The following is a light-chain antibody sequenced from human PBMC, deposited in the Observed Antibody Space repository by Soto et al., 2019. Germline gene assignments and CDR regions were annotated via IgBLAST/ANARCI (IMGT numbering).Light chain of an antibody. CDR1: SXDVGAYNR. Sequence: QSALTQPVSVSGSPGQSITISCTGTSXDVGAYNRVSWYQQHSGKAPKLMIYEVSNRPSGVSNRFSASKSGNTASLTISGLQAEDEADYYCLSYTTSSSYVFGTGTKVNVL. J-gene: IGLJ1*01. CDR3: LSYTTSSSYV. CDR2: EVS. V-gene: IGLV2-14*01.